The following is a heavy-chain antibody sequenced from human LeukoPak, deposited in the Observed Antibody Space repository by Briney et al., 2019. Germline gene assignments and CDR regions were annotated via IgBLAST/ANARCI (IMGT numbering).Heavy chain of an antibody. CDR1: GFTFSSYA. V-gene: IGHV3-23*01. Sequence: GSLRLSCAASGFTFSSYAMHWVRQAPGKGLEWVSAISGSGGSTYYADSVKGRFTISRDNSKNTLYLQMNSLRAEDTAVYYCANSGDRITIFGVAVGGNDYWGQGTLVTVSS. D-gene: IGHD3-3*01. CDR2: ISGSGGST. J-gene: IGHJ4*02. CDR3: ANSGDRITIFGVAVGGNDY.